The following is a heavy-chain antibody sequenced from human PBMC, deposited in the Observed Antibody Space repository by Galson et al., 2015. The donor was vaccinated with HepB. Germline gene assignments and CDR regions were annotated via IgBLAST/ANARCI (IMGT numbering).Heavy chain of an antibody. D-gene: IGHD7-27*01. CDR3: TTARLGIYFDFDF. CDR2: FDPEYDKT. J-gene: IGHJ4*02. Sequence: SVKVSCKVIGYTFSDLSIHWVRQAPGKGLEWMGGFDPEYDKTIYAQNFRGRVTMTDDPSLDTAYMKLCGLRSEDTAVYYCTTARLGIYFDFDFWGQGTLVTVSS. V-gene: IGHV1-24*01. CDR1: GYTFSDLS.